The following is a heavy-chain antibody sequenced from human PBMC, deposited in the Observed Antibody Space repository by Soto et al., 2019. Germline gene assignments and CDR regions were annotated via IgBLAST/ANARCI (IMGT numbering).Heavy chain of an antibody. V-gene: IGHV3-23*01. CDR1: GCRFSADA. J-gene: IGHJ4*02. CDR2: IKNDGDAT. CDR3: AAGNPPRDY. D-gene: IGHD6-13*01. Sequence: VLLLESGGGFVQPGGSLTLSCAAYGCRFSADAMTWVRQAPGKGLEWVSNIKNDGDATYYADSVKGRFTISRDNSMNMLFLQMNSLRAQDTAVYYCAAGNPPRDYWGEATLVTVSP.